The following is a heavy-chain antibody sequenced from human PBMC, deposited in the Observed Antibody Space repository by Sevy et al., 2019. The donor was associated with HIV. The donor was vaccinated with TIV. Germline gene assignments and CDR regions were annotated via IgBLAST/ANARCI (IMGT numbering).Heavy chain of an antibody. CDR1: GFTFSKYS. J-gene: IGHJ4*02. Sequence: GGSLRLSCAASGFTFSKYSMSWVRQPPGNGLEWVSTLSFGCGEINYADSVKGRFTISRDNSKSSVYLQMNNLRPEDTAVYYCAREGCTKPHDYWVQGTLVTVSS. CDR2: LSFGCGEI. CDR3: AREGCTKPHDY. V-gene: IGHV3-23*01. D-gene: IGHD2-8*01.